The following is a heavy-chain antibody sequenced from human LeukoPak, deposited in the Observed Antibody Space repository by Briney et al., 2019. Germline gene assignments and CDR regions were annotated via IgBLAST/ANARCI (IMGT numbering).Heavy chain of an antibody. CDR1: GGSISSYY. V-gene: IGHV4-4*07. D-gene: IGHD1-26*01. CDR2: IYTSGST. J-gene: IGHJ3*02. CDR3: ARVESSGSYYFRSFDAFDI. Sequence: SETLSPTCTVSGGSISSYYWSWIRQPAGKGLEWIGRIYTSGSTNYNPSLKSRVTMSVDTSKNQFSLKLSSVTAADTAVYYCARVESSGSYYFRSFDAFDIWGQGTMVTVSS.